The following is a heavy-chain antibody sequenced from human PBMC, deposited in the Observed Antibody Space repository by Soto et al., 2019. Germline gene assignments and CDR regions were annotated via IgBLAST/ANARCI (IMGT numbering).Heavy chain of an antibody. CDR3: AKAIRYCLSGYCYLSHFDY. J-gene: IGHJ4*02. CDR2: VSGHADNT. Sequence: GGSLRLSCAASGFTFSNYAMRWVRQAPGKGLEWVSGVSGHADNTYYADSVKGRFTISRDNSKNTLSLQMSSLRAEDTAVYYCAKAIRYCLSGYCYLSHFDYWGQGALVTVSS. V-gene: IGHV3-23*01. D-gene: IGHD2-15*01. CDR1: GFTFSNYA.